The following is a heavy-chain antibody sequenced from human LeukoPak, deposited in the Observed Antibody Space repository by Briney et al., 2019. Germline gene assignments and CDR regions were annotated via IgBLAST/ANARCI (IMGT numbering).Heavy chain of an antibody. V-gene: IGHV4-4*02. CDR3: ARHHYFALAY. CDR1: GDSVSYDNW. CDR2: THHSGSS. J-gene: IGHJ4*02. Sequence: PSGTLSLTCAVSGDSVSYDNWWSWVRQPPGKGLEWIGETHHSGSSNYNPSLKSQVTVSVDKSKNQVSLSLTSVTAADTAVYYCARHHYFALAYWGQGTLVTVSS. D-gene: IGHD2-21*01.